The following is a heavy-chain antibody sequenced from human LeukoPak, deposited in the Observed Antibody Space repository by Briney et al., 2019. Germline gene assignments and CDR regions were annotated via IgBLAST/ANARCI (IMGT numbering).Heavy chain of an antibody. Sequence: PGGSLRLSCAASGFTFDDYAMHWVRQAPGKGLEWVSLISWDGGSTYYADSVKGRFTISRDNSKNSLYLQMNSLRAEDTALYYCAKDPTGGYSSSWPFDYWGQGTLVTVSS. D-gene: IGHD6-13*01. CDR1: GFTFDDYA. CDR2: ISWDGGST. V-gene: IGHV3-43D*03. CDR3: AKDPTGGYSSSWPFDY. J-gene: IGHJ4*02.